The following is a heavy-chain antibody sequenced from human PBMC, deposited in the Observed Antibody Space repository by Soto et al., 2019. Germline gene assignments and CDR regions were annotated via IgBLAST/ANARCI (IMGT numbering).Heavy chain of an antibody. V-gene: IGHV4-59*08. J-gene: IGHJ4*02. D-gene: IGHD3-10*01. Sequence: ETLYLTCTVSGGSISCYYWSWIPQPPGKGLEWIGYNYYRGSTNYNPSLKSRVTISVDTSKNQFSLKLSSVTAADTAVYYCARHPFPLRGYYFAYWGQGTLVTVSS. CDR2: NYYRGST. CDR3: ARHPFPLRGYYFAY. CDR1: GGSISCYY.